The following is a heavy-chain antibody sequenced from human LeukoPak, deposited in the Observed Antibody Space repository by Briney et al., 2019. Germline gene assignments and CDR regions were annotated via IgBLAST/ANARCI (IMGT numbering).Heavy chain of an antibody. CDR3: ARERXYXYYYMDV. CDR1: GFTFFSNY. J-gene: IGHJ6*03. CDR2: IYSDGTT. V-gene: IGHV3-53*01. Sequence: PGGSLRLSCAASGFTFFSNYMSWVRQAPGRGLEWVSVIYSDGTTYYADSVQGRFTISRDNSKNTVYLQMKSLIAEDTAVYFCARERXYXYYYMDVWGXGTTVTVSS.